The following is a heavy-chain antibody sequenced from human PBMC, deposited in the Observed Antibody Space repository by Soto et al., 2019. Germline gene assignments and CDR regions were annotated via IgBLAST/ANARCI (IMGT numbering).Heavy chain of an antibody. CDR1: GFSFSKYA. J-gene: IGHJ6*02. D-gene: IGHD3-3*02. Sequence: GWSLCLSCAGSGFSFSKYALTWVRKAPGPGQEWVSTTRINGEYTYYAYSVKGRFTVSRDNSRHALFLEMSSLRADDTAVYYCAKESKRVEFSASRVYGMDVWGQGTTVTVSS. CDR3: AKESKRVEFSASRVYGMDV. CDR2: TRINGEYT. V-gene: IGHV3-23*01.